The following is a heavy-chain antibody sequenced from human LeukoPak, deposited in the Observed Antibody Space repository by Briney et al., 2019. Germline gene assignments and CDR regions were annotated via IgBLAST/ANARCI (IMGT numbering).Heavy chain of an antibody. D-gene: IGHD4-23*01. V-gene: IGHV3-66*01. J-gene: IGHJ4*02. CDR2: IYSGGST. CDR1: GFTFSNYW. Sequence: GGSLRLSCAASGFTFSNYWMHWVRQAPGKGLEWVSVIYSGGSTYYADSVKGRFTISRDNSKNTLYLQMNSLRAEDTAVYYCARDLIWTTLGYWGQGTLVTVSS. CDR3: ARDLIWTTLGY.